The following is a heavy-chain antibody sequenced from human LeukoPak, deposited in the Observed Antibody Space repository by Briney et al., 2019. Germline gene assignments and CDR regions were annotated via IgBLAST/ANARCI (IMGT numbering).Heavy chain of an antibody. CDR3: AREVVPAGFDY. CDR1: GGSISSGSYY. Sequence: SQTLSLTCTVSGGSISSGSYYWSWIRQPAGKGLEWIGRIYTSGSINYNPSLKSRVTISVDTSKNQFSLKLSSVTAADTAVYYCAREVVPAGFDYWGQGTLVTVSS. V-gene: IGHV4-61*02. CDR2: IYTSGSI. D-gene: IGHD2-2*01. J-gene: IGHJ4*02.